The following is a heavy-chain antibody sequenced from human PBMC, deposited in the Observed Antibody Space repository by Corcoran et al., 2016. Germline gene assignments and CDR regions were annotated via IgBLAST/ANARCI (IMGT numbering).Heavy chain of an antibody. Sequence: EVHLVESGGGLVQPGGSLRISCAASGFTPSSYWMQWVRQAPGKGLVWVAHMGNDGSATAYADSVKGRFTVSRDNAKNTLDLQMNSLRDEDTAVYYCATSVYSRADSWGQGTLVTVSS. CDR1: GFTPSSYW. CDR2: MGNDGSAT. CDR3: ATSVYSRADS. J-gene: IGHJ5*02. D-gene: IGHD6-13*01. V-gene: IGHV3-74*03.